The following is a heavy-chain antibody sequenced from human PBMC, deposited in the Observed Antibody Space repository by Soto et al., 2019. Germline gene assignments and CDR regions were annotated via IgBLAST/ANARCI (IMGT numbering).Heavy chain of an antibody. D-gene: IGHD3-10*01. CDR2: ISSSSSTI. Sequence: GGSLRLSCVVTGFTFSSYSMNWVRQAPGKGLEWVSHISSSSSTIYYADSVKGRFTISRDNAKNSLYLQMNSLRAEDTAVYYCAKGAGFGGPEYYGMDVWGQGTTVTVSS. V-gene: IGHV3-48*04. CDR3: AKGAGFGGPEYYGMDV. J-gene: IGHJ6*02. CDR1: GFTFSSYS.